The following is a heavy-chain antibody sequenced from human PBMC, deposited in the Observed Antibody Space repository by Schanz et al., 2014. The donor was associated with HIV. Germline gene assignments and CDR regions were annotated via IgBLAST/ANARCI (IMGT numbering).Heavy chain of an antibody. Sequence: QMQLVESGGAVVRPGGSLRLSCAASGFDFSDAYMNWFRQAPGQRLEWLAQIDGGAGRIVHYAASVKGRFSISRDNGKRSVYLQMNSLRDEDTAVYYCARRSSDGGYYDNWGQGTLVTVSS. CDR1: GFDFSDAY. D-gene: IGHD2-15*01. CDR3: ARRSSDGGYYDN. CDR2: IDGGAGRIV. J-gene: IGHJ4*02. V-gene: IGHV3-11*04.